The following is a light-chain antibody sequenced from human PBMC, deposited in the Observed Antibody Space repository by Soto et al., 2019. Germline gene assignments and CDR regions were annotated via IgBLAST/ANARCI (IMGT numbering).Light chain of an antibody. V-gene: IGLV2-14*03. CDR3: SSYSSRSPRV. CDR2: EVS. Sequence: QSVLTQPASVSGSPGQSIAISCIGTSSDVGAYDYVSWYQQHPDRAPKLMIYEVSNRPSGVSNRFSGSKSVNTATLTISGLQADYDADYSSSSYSSRSPRVVRPGTNDTVL. CDR1: SSDVGAYDY. J-gene: IGLJ1*01.